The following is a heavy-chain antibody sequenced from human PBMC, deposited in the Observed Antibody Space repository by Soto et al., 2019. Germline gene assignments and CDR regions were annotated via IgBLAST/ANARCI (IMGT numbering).Heavy chain of an antibody. CDR1: GFTFSGSA. V-gene: IGHV3-73*01. CDR3: TRHVADF. CDR2: IRSKPNNYAT. Sequence: EVQLVESGGGLVQPGGSLKLSCAASGFTFSGSAMHWVRQASGKGLEWVGRIRSKPNNYATAYAASVKGRFTISRDDSQNTAYLQMNSRKPEGTAVYYCTRHVADFWGQGTLVTVSS. J-gene: IGHJ4*02.